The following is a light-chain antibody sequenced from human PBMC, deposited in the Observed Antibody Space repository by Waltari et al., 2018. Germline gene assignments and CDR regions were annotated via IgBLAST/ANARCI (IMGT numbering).Light chain of an antibody. V-gene: IGLV2-14*01. CDR1: SSDIGAYKY. J-gene: IGLJ1*01. Sequence: QSALTQPASVSGSPGQSITISCTGTSSDIGAYKYVSWYQQPPGKAPKLIIYEVSNRPSGVCNRFSGAKSGNTASLAISGLQAEDEADYYCISFTSSVTYVFGTGTRVTVV. CDR2: EVS. CDR3: ISFTSSVTYV.